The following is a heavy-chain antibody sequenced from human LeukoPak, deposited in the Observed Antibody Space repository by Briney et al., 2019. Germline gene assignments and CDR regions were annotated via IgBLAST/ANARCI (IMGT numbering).Heavy chain of an antibody. Sequence: SETLSLTCTVSGGSVSSGSYYWSWIRQPPGKGLEWIGYIYYSGSTSYNPSLKSRVTISVDTSKNQFSLKLSSVTAADTAVYYCATHSPGLRFLEWTPLPYMDVWGKGTTVTVSS. CDR1: GGSVSSGSYY. CDR3: ATHSPGLRFLEWTPLPYMDV. CDR2: IYYSGST. D-gene: IGHD3-3*01. V-gene: IGHV4-61*01. J-gene: IGHJ6*03.